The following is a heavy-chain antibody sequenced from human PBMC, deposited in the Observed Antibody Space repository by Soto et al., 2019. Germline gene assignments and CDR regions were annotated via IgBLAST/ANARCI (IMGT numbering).Heavy chain of an antibody. CDR3: NTGGYFFDY. V-gene: IGHV5-51*01. Sequence: PGESLKISCKGSGYSFTNYWIGWVRQMPGKGLEWMGIIYPGDSKTRYSPSFQGQVTISADKSTSSAHLQMNSLRTEDTAVYYCNTGGYFFDYWGQGTPVTVSS. CDR1: GYSFTNYW. D-gene: IGHD3-22*01. CDR2: IYPGDSKT. J-gene: IGHJ4*02.